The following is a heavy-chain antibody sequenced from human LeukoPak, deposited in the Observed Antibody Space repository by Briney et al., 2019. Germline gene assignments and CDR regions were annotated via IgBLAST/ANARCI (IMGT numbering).Heavy chain of an antibody. V-gene: IGHV3-74*01. CDR2: INTDGSST. D-gene: IGHD5-18*01. Sequence: GGSLRLSCAASGFTFSSYWMHWVRQAPGKGLVWVSRINTDGSSTSYADSVKGRFTISRENAKNTLYLQMNSLRAEDTAVYYCARGGIQLWFYYYYYMDVWGKGTTVTVSS. CDR1: GFTFSSYW. CDR3: ARGGIQLWFYYYYYMDV. J-gene: IGHJ6*03.